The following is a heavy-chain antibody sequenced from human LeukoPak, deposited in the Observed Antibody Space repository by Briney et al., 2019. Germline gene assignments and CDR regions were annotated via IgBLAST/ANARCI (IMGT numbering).Heavy chain of an antibody. V-gene: IGHV5-51*01. CDR2: VYPENSDT. CDR3: ARHPVYYYGMDV. CDR1: GYHFTTYW. Sequence: GESLKISCRGSGYHFTTYWIGWVRQMPEKDLEWMGIVYPENSDTRYSSSFEGQVTVSVDKSINTAYLQWTSLKASDTAMYYCARHPVYYYGMDVWGQGTTVTVSS. J-gene: IGHJ6*02.